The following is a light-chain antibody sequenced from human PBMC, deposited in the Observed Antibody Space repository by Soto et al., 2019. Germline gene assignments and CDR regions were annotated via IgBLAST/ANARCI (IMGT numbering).Light chain of an antibody. CDR1: QSLSSSY. CDR3: QQYGNSPIT. V-gene: IGKV3-20*01. Sequence: EIVLTQSPGTLSLSQGERATLSCRASQSLSSSYLAWYQQKPGQAPRLLIYGASSRATGIPDRFSGSESGTDFTLTISRLEPEVFAVYYCQQYGNSPITFGQGTRLEIK. J-gene: IGKJ5*01. CDR2: GAS.